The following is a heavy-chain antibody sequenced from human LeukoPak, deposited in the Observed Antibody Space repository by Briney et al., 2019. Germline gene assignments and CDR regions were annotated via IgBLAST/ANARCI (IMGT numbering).Heavy chain of an antibody. CDR3: ARRNHYFYYMDV. V-gene: IGHV4-4*09. CDR1: GGSISSYY. Sequence: SETLSLTCTVSGGSISSYYWSWIRQSPVKGLEWIGYIFPSGSAFYNPSLESRVTISRDTSENQFSLTLSSVTAADTAVYYCARRNHYFYYMDVWGKGTTVTVSS. CDR2: IFPSGSA. J-gene: IGHJ6*03.